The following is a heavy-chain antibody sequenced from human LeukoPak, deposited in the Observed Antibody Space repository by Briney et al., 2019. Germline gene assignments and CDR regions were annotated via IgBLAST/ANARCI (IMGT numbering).Heavy chain of an antibody. CDR1: GFSLRTSGVG. CDR2: IYWDGDK. D-gene: IGHD5-12*01. J-gene: IGHJ4*02. CDR3: AHRPGGYSGYDFGY. V-gene: IGHV2-5*02. Sequence: SGPTLVNPTQTLTLTCTFSGFSLRTSGVGVGWIRQPPGKALEWLAVIYWDGDKRFSPALKRRLTITKDNSKHQVVLTMTNMDPVDTATYYCAHRPGGYSGYDFGYWGQGTLVTVSS.